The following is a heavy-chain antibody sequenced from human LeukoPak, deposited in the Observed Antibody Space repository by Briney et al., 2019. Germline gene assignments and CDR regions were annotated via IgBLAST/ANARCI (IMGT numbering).Heavy chain of an antibody. D-gene: IGHD2/OR15-2a*01. V-gene: IGHV4-59*08. CDR1: GGSISSYY. J-gene: IGHJ3*02. CDR3: ARHPEYSTFWHHAFEM. CDR2: IYYSGST. Sequence: SETLSLTCTVSGGSISSYYWSWIRQPPGKGLEWIGYIYYSGSTNYNPSLKSRVTISVDTSKDQFSLRLNSVTAADTAVYYCARHPEYSTFWHHAFEMWGQGTKVTVSS.